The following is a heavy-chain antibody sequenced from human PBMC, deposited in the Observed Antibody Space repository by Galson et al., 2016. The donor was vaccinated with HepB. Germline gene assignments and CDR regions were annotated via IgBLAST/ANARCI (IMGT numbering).Heavy chain of an antibody. D-gene: IGHD4/OR15-4a*01. J-gene: IGHJ4*02. Sequence: SVKVSCKASGYTFTSFDFHWVRQGTGQGLEWMGWMNPNSGNTGYAQKFQGRVSMTRNTSISTAYMELRSLRSEDTAVYYCARGSGYGDYPDYWGQRTLVTVSS. CDR1: GYTFTSFD. CDR3: ARGSGYGDYPDY. CDR2: MNPNSGNT. V-gene: IGHV1-8*01.